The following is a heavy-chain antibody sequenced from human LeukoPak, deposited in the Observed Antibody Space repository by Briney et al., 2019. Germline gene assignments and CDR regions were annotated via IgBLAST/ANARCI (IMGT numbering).Heavy chain of an antibody. CDR2: IYSGGST. D-gene: IGHD6-19*01. CDR1: GFTVSSNY. V-gene: IGHV3-53*04. CDR3: ARGYSSGWVEWSFDY. J-gene: IGHJ4*02. Sequence: GGSLRLSCAASGFTVSSNYMSWVRQAPGKGLEGVSVIYSGGSTYYADSVKGRFTISRQNHKNTLYLQMNSLRSEDTAVYYCARGYSSGWVEWSFDYGGQGTLVTVSS.